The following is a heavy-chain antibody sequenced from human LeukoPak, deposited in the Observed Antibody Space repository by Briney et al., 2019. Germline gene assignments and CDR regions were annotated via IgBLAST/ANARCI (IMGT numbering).Heavy chain of an antibody. V-gene: IGHV3-30*14. CDR1: GFTFSSYA. CDR3: ARDRAPYYYGSGSYGYFQH. D-gene: IGHD3-10*01. CDR2: ISYDGSNK. Sequence: GGSLRLSCAASGFTFSSYAMHWVRQAPGKGLEWVAVISYDGSNKYYADSVKGRFTISRDNSKNTLYLQMNSLRAEDTAVYYCARDRAPYYYGSGSYGYFQHWGQGTLVTVSS. J-gene: IGHJ1*01.